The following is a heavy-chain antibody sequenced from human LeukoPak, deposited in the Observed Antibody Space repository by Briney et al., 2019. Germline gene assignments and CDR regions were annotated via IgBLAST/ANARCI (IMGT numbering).Heavy chain of an antibody. CDR3: ARASFDY. V-gene: IGHV4-39*07. CDR1: GGSISSSSYY. J-gene: IGHJ4*02. CDR2: IYYSGST. Sequence: SETLSLTCTVSGGSISSSSYYRGWIRQPPGKGLEWIGSIYYSGSTYYNPSLKSRVTISVDTSKNQFSLKLSSVTAADTAVYYCARASFDYWGQGTLVTVSS.